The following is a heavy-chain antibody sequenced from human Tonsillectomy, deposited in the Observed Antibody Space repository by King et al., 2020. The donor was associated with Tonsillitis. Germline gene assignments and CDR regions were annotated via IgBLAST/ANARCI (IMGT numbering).Heavy chain of an antibody. Sequence: VQLVESGGDLVQPGGSLRLSCAASGFSFSNNWMQWVRQAPGKGLVGVSRINDDGSTTLYADSVKGRFTVSRDNAKNTLYLQMNSLRAEDTAVYYCVKDSSGSYWGQGTLVTVSS. V-gene: IGHV3-74*03. CDR3: VKDSSGSY. CDR2: INDDGSTT. CDR1: GFSFSNNW. J-gene: IGHJ4*02. D-gene: IGHD3-22*01.